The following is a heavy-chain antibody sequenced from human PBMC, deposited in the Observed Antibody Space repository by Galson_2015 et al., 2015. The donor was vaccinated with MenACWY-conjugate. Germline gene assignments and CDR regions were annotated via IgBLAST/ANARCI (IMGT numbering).Heavy chain of an antibody. J-gene: IGHJ4*02. Sequence: QSGAEVKKPGESLKISCRGSGSTFFSYWIGWVRQMPGKGLEWVGITYPGDSETRYSPSFEGRVTISADRSINTAYLQWSSLKAPDTAIYYCARWDYEILTAHIKHWGQGTLVTVSS. CDR3: ARWDYEILTAHIKH. V-gene: IGHV5-51*01. D-gene: IGHD3-9*01. CDR2: TYPGDSET. CDR1: GSTFFSYW.